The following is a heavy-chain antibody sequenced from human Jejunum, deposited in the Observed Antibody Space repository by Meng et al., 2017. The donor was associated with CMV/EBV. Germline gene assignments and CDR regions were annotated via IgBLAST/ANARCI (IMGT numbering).Heavy chain of an antibody. CDR2: ISNSGGTV. CDR1: GFSVTNFE. J-gene: IGHJ4*02. CDR3: ARDTLTPF. V-gene: IGHV3-48*03. D-gene: IGHD4-11*01. Sequence: SGATSGFSVTNFEFNWVRQAPSKGLEWVAFISNSGGTVYYADSVKGRFTVSRDNAKSSLYLQMNSLRAEDTAVYYCARDTLTPFWGQGTLVTVSS.